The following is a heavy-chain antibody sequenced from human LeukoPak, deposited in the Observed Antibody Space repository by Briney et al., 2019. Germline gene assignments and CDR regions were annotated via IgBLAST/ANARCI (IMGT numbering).Heavy chain of an antibody. CDR3: ARDRGLYCSGGSCSGNYFDY. V-gene: IGHV1-69*13. J-gene: IGHJ4*02. CDR2: IIPIFGTA. CDR1: GGTFRSNA. Sequence: ASVKVSCKASGGTFRSNAISWVRQAPGQGLEWMGGIIPIFGTANYAQKFQGRVTITADESTSTAYMELSSLRSEDTAVYYCARDRGLYCSGGSCSGNYFDYWGQGTLVTVSS. D-gene: IGHD2-15*01.